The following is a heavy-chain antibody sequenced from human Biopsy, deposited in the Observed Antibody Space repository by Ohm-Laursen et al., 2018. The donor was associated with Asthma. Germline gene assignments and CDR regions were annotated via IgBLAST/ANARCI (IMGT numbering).Heavy chain of an antibody. D-gene: IGHD3-22*01. Sequence: SLRLSCAAPGFAVSRDHMFWVRQAPGKGLEWVSVIYSGGTSHTADSVRGRFPISRDYSKNTLYLQMHSLRAEDTAVYYCARGDSSNWSHYYFDYWGQGTLVTASS. CDR1: GFAVSRDH. CDR3: ARGDSSNWSHYYFDY. V-gene: IGHV3-53*01. CDR2: IYSGGTS. J-gene: IGHJ4*02.